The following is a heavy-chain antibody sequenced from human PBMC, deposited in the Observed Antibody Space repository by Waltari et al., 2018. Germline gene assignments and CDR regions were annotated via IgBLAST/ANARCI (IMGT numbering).Heavy chain of an antibody. V-gene: IGHV4-31*03. Sequence: QVQLQESGPGLVKPSQTLSLTCTVSGGSISSGGYYWSWIRQHPGKGLEWIGYIYYSGSTYYNPSLKSRVTISVDTSKNQFSLKLSSVTAADTAVYYCARGSFGMDFGVVKEFDYWGQGTLVTVSS. CDR3: ARGSFGMDFGVVKEFDY. CDR1: GGSISSGGYY. D-gene: IGHD3-3*01. CDR2: IYYSGST. J-gene: IGHJ4*02.